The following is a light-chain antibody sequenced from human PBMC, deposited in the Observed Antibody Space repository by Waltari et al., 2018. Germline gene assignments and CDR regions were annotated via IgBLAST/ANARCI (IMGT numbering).Light chain of an antibody. CDR3: QHYFRPPYT. V-gene: IGKV3-20*01. Sequence: EIVLTQYPGTLSLSPGERATLSCRASQSVAGRNLAWYQQKPGQAPRLLIYGASSRATGIPDRFSGSGSGTEFTLTISRLEPEDFAVYYCQHYFRPPYTFGQGSKVEIK. CDR2: GAS. J-gene: IGKJ2*01. CDR1: QSVAGRN.